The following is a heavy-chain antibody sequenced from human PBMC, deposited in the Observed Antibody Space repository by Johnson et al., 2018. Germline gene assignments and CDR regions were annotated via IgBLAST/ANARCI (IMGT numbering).Heavy chain of an antibody. CDR2: ISSSSSTI. CDR3: ARGMNGDYRYNCFDS. Sequence: VQLVQSGGGLVQXGGSLRLSCAASGFTFSSYSMNWVRQAPGKGLEWVSYISSSSSTIYYADSVKGRFTISRDNAKSSLYLQVKGRRAEDTALYHCARGMNGDYRYNCFDSWGQGTLVTVSS. CDR1: GFTFSSYS. D-gene: IGHD4-17*01. V-gene: IGHV3-48*04. J-gene: IGHJ5*01.